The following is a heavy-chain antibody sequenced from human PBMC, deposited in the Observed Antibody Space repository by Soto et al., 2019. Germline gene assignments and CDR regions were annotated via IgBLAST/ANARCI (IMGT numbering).Heavy chain of an antibody. D-gene: IGHD6-19*01. CDR2: ISYDGSNK. V-gene: IGHV3-30*18. CDR3: AKGTRASVAGRYYYYGMDV. Sequence: QVQLAESGGGVVQPGRSLRLSCAASGFTFSSYGMHWVRQAPGKGLEWVAVISYDGSNKYYADSVKGRFTISRDNSKNTLYLQMNSLRAEDTAVYYCAKGTRASVAGRYYYYGMDVWGQGTTVTVSS. CDR1: GFTFSSYG. J-gene: IGHJ6*02.